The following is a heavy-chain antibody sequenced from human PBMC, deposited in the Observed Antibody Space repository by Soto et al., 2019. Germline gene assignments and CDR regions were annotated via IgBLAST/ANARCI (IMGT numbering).Heavy chain of an antibody. V-gene: IGHV1-3*01. D-gene: IGHD2-15*01. CDR1: GYSFTSYT. CDR3: ARGYCSGGTCYSGWYLDL. Sequence: ASVKVSCKAPGYSFTSYTLHWVRQAPGQRLEWMGWINAANGDAKHSQNFQGRVTITRDTSATTGYMERSSLRSEDTAVYYCARGYCSGGTCYSGWYLDLWGRGTLVTVSS. CDR2: INAANGDA. J-gene: IGHJ2*01.